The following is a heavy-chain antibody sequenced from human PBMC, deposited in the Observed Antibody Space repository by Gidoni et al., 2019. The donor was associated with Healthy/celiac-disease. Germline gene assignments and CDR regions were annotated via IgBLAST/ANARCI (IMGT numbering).Heavy chain of an antibody. CDR3: ARDFSWSIAAPSGFDY. D-gene: IGHD6-6*01. CDR2: INSDGSST. J-gene: IGHJ4*02. V-gene: IGHV3-74*01. Sequence: EVQLVESGGGLVQPGGSLRLSCAASGFTFSSYWMHWVRQAPGKGLVWVSRINSDGSSTSYADSVKGRFTISRDNAKNTLYLQMNSLRAEDTAVYYCARDFSWSIAAPSGFDYWGQGTLVTVSS. CDR1: GFTFSSYW.